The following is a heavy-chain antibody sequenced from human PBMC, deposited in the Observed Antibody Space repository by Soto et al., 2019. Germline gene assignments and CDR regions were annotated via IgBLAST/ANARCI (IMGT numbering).Heavy chain of an antibody. V-gene: IGHV3-7*01. D-gene: IGHD1-26*01. J-gene: IGHJ4*02. CDR2: IKQDGSEK. CDR3: ARVVYSGSYYFDY. Sequence: GESLKISCAASGFTFSSYWMSWVRQAPGKGLEWVANIKQDGSEKYYVDSVKGRFTISRDNAKNSLYLQMNSLRAEDTAVYYCARVVYSGSYYFDYWGQGTLVTVSS. CDR1: GFTFSSYW.